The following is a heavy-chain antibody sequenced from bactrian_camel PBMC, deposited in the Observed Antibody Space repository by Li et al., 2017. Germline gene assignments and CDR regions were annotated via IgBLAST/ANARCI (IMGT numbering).Heavy chain of an antibody. D-gene: IGHD5*01. V-gene: IGHV3S1*01. Sequence: HVQLVESGGGLVQPGGSQRLSCAASGFTFSTYWIYWVRQAPGKGLEWVSTINSGGGTTYYADSVKGRSFISRVNDKNTVSLQIDSLKPEDTAKYYCVRDVDSRDGIPDFGYWGQETQVTVS. CDR2: INSGGGTT. CDR3: VRDVDSRDGIPDFGY. J-gene: IGHJ6*01. CDR1: GFTFSTYW.